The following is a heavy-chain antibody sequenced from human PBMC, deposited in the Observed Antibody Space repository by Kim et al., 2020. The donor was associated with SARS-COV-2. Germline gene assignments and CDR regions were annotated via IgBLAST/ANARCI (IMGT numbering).Heavy chain of an antibody. Sequence: SETLSLTCTVSGGSISSSSYYWGWTRQPPGKGLEWIGSIYYSGSTYYNPSLKSRVTISVDTSKNQFSLKLSSVTAADTAVYYCAGPSAFYDSSGYNDAFDIWGQGTMVTVSS. J-gene: IGHJ3*02. CDR1: GGSISSSSYY. D-gene: IGHD3-22*01. V-gene: IGHV4-39*01. CDR3: AGPSAFYDSSGYNDAFDI. CDR2: IYYSGST.